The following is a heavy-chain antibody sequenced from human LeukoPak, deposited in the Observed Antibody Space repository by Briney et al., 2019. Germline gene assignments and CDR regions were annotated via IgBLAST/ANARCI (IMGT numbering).Heavy chain of an antibody. D-gene: IGHD7-27*01. CDR3: ARSGAGGAFDI. CDR1: GFTFSSYW. J-gene: IGHJ3*02. V-gene: IGHV3-74*01. CDR2: NGSRT. Sequence: GGSLRLSCEASGFTFSSYWMHWVRQVPGKGLMWVSRNGSRTTYADSVKGRFTISGDNAKSTLFLQMNSLTADDTAVYYCARSGAGGAFDIWGRGTMVTVSS.